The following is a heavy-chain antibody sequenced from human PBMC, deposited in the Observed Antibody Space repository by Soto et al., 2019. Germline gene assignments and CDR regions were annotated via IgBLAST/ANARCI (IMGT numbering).Heavy chain of an antibody. J-gene: IGHJ3*01. V-gene: IGHV1-69*08. CDR1: GGTFSTYI. CDR3: ARDRITTRGDAFDL. Sequence: QVHLVQSGAEVRKPGSSVKVSCKAPGGTFSTYIISWVRQAPGQGLEWMGRIIPIPDITNYAQTFQGRVTITADISTSTAYMELTSLKSEDTAVYYCARDRITTRGDAFDLWGQGTVVTVSS. CDR2: IIPIPDIT. D-gene: IGHD3-3*01.